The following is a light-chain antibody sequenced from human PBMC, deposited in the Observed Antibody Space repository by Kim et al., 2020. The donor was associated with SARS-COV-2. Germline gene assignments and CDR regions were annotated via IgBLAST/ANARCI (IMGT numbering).Light chain of an antibody. J-gene: IGKJ5*01. Sequence: SVSPGERATISCRASQSVSNNLAWYQQKPGQARRLLIYGASTRATGIPARCSGSGSGTEFTLTISSLQSEDFAVYYCQHYNNWPSFGQGTRLEIK. CDR1: QSVSNN. V-gene: IGKV3-15*01. CDR3: QHYNNWPS. CDR2: GAS.